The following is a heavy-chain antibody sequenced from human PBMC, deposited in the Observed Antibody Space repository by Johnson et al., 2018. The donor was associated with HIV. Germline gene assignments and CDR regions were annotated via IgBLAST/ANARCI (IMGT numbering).Heavy chain of an antibody. J-gene: IGHJ3*02. CDR1: GFTFDDYG. Sequence: VQLVESGGDVVRPGGSLRLSCAASGFTFDDYGISWVRQAPGKGLAWVSGINWNGGGTGYVDSVRGRFTISRDNAKNSLYLQMNSLRAEDTALYYCATDVYGAREWRPAFDIWGQGTMVTVSS. D-gene: IGHD4-17*01. CDR3: ATDVYGAREWRPAFDI. V-gene: IGHV3-20*04. CDR2: INWNGGGT.